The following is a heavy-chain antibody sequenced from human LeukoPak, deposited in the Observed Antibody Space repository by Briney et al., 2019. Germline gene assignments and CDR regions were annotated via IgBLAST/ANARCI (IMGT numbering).Heavy chain of an antibody. Sequence: GRSLRLSCAASGFTFYDYAMHWVRHAPGKGLEWVSGISWNSGSIGYADSVKGRFTISRDNAKNTLYLQMNSLRAEDTAVYYCARLGSQGGVAALDYWGQGTLVTVSS. D-gene: IGHD6-25*01. CDR3: ARLGSQGGVAALDY. CDR2: ISWNSGSI. J-gene: IGHJ4*02. CDR1: GFTFYDYA. V-gene: IGHV3-9*01.